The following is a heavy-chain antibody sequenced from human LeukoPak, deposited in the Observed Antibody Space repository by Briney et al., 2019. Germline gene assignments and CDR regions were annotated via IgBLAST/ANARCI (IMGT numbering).Heavy chain of an antibody. CDR3: ARDAEGYNFDY. CDR2: ISYDGSNK. CDR1: GFTFSSYA. V-gene: IGHV3-30-3*01. Sequence: GRSLRLSCAASGFTFSSYAMHWVRQAPGKGLEWVAVISYDGSNKYYADSVKGRFTISRDNSKSTLYLQMNSLRAEDTAVYYCARDAEGYNFDYWGQGTLVTVSS. J-gene: IGHJ4*02. D-gene: IGHD5-24*01.